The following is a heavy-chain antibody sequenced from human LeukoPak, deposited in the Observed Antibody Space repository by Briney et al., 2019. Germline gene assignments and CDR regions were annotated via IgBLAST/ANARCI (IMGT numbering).Heavy chain of an antibody. CDR1: GYSFTSYW. D-gene: IGHD6-13*01. Sequence: GESLKISCKGSGYSFTSYWISWVRQMPGKGLEWMGRIDPSDAYTNYSPSFQGHVTISSDKSIKTAYLQWSSLKASDTAMYYCARLWAAAGVWGNWFDPWGQGTLVTVSS. CDR3: ARLWAAAGVWGNWFDP. V-gene: IGHV5-10-1*01. CDR2: IDPSDAYT. J-gene: IGHJ5*02.